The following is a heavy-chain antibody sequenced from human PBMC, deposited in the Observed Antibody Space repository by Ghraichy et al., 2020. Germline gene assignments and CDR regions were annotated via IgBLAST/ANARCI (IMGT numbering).Heavy chain of an antibody. CDR1: GGSISSYY. Sequence: SETLSLTCTVSGGSISSYYWSWIRQPPGKGLEWIGYIYYSGSTNYNPSLKSRVTISVDTSKNQFSLKLSSVTAADTAVYYCARVLSGYYDYGAFDIWGQGTMVTVSS. J-gene: IGHJ3*02. CDR2: IYYSGST. V-gene: IGHV4-59*01. CDR3: ARVLSGYYDYGAFDI. D-gene: IGHD3-16*01.